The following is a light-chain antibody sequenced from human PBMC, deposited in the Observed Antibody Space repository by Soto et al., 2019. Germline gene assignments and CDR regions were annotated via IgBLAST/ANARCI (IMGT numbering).Light chain of an antibody. CDR2: GGS. CDR3: QEYSSPWT. CDR1: QSVSNNC. Sequence: QAAVTTSMTAGERATLSCRAIQSVSNNCLAWYQQKPGQAPRLLLYGGSSQGTGLPGRFRGSGSGTDFPPSNSILEPEYCAVYLCQEYSSPWTVGQGTNVEIK. V-gene: IGKV3-20*01. J-gene: IGKJ1*01.